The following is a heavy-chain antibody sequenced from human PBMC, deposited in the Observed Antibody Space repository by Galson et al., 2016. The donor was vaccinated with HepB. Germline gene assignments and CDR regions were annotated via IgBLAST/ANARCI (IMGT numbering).Heavy chain of an antibody. CDR2: ISGAGHSA. CDR3: AKPAQVLSSSDNYYFES. V-gene: IGHV3-23*01. Sequence: SLRLSCAASGFTFTTYSMNWVRQAPGKGLEWVSTISGAGHSAYYADSVKGRFTVSRDNSKNTLYLLLSSLTIDDSAIYYCAKPAQVLSSSDNYYFESGGQGTLVVVSS. D-gene: IGHD6-6*01. J-gene: IGHJ4*02. CDR1: GFTFTTYS.